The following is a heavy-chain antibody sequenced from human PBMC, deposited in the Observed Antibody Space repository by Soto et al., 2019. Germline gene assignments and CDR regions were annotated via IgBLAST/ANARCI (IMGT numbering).Heavy chain of an antibody. CDR1: GFTFSSYA. J-gene: IGHJ4*02. CDR2: ISGSGGST. Sequence: EVQLLESGGGLVQPGGSLRLSCAASGFTFSSYAMSWVRQAPGKGLEWVSAISGSGGSTYYADSVKGRFTISRDNSKNTLYLQMNSLRAADTAVYYCAKQLWFGGHRSCFDYWGQGTLVTVSS. V-gene: IGHV3-23*01. CDR3: AKQLWFGGHRSCFDY. D-gene: IGHD3-10*01.